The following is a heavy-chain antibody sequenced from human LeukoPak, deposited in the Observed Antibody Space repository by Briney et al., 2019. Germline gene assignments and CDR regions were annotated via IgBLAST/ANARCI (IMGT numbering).Heavy chain of an antibody. CDR1: GGSFSCYY. CDR2: INHSGST. D-gene: IGHD3-10*01. J-gene: IGHJ4*02. V-gene: IGHV4-34*01. CDR3: ARGLSPSDFDY. Sequence: SETLSLTCAVYGGSFSCYYWSWIRQPPAKGLEWIGEINHSGSTNYNPSLKSRVTISVDTSKNQFSLKLSSVTAADTAVYYCARGLSPSDFDYWGQGTLVTVSS.